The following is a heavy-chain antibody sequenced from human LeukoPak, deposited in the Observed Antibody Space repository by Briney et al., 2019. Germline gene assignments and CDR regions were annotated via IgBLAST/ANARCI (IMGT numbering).Heavy chain of an antibody. CDR1: GYTFTSYG. CDR2: ISAYNGNT. D-gene: IGHD3-22*01. V-gene: IGHV1-18*01. CDR3: ESMSFSYYDSSGYFWGYTEYFQH. J-gene: IGHJ1*01. Sequence: ASVKVSCKASGYTFTSYGISWVRQAPGQGLEWMGWISAYNGNTNYAQKLQGRVTMTTDTSTSTAYMELRSLRSDDTAVYYCESMSFSYYDSSGYFWGYTEYFQHWGQGTLVTVSS.